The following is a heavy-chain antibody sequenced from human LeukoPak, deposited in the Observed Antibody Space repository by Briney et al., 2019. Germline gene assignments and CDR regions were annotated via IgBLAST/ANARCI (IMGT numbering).Heavy chain of an antibody. CDR1: GFTFSSYA. CDR2: ISYDGSNK. CDR3: ARERRGVEYYYYYYMDV. D-gene: IGHD3-10*01. V-gene: IGHV3-30*01. Sequence: GGSLRLSCAASGFTFSSYAMHWVRQAPGKGLEWVAVISYDGSNKYYAGSVKGRFTISRDNSKNTLYLQMNSLRAEDTAVYYCARERRGVEYYYYYYMDVWGKGTTVTVSS. J-gene: IGHJ6*03.